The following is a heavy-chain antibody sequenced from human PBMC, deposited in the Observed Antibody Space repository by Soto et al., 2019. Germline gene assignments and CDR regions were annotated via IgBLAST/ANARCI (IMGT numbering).Heavy chain of an antibody. CDR1: GFTFSSYA. CDR3: SRPILEELSALCYYGMDV. CDR2: ISYDGSKK. D-gene: IGHD3-16*02. V-gene: IGHV3-30-3*01. J-gene: IGHJ6*02. Sequence: QVQLVESGGGVVQPGRSLRLSCAAAGFTFSSYAIHWVRQAPGKGLEWVAAISYDGSKKYYADSVKGPFTISRENSQNTVYLQMDSRRAEDTAVYYCSRPILEELSALCYYGMDVVGQGTKVTVSS.